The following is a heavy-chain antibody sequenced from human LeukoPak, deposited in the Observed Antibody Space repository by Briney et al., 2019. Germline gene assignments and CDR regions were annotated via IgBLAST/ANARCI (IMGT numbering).Heavy chain of an antibody. CDR1: GFTFSSYA. J-gene: IGHJ3*02. CDR3: AKGTPMVRGVIKDAFDI. CDR2: ISGSGGST. V-gene: IGHV3-23*01. D-gene: IGHD3-10*01. Sequence: PGGSLRLSCAASGFTFSSYAMSWVRQAPGKGLEWVSAISGSGGSTYYADSVKGRFTISRDNSKNTLYLQMNSLRAEDTAVYYCAKGTPMVRGVIKDAFDIWGQGTMVTVSS.